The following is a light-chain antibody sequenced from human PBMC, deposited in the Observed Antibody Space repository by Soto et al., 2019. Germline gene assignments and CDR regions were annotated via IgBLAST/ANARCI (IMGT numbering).Light chain of an antibody. Sequence: DIQMTQSPSSVSAAVGDRVTITCRASQGISNWLAWYQQKPGKAPNLLIFAASSLQSGVPSRFSGSGSGTDFTLTISDLQPEDFSTYYCQQANSFPPTFGQGTKLEIK. CDR3: QQANSFPPT. CDR1: QGISNW. CDR2: AAS. V-gene: IGKV1-12*01. J-gene: IGKJ2*01.